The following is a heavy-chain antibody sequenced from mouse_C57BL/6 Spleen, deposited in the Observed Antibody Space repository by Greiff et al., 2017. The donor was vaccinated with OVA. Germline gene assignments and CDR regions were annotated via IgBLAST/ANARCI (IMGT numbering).Heavy chain of an antibody. V-gene: IGHV2-2*01. D-gene: IGHD2-3*01. CDR2: IWSGGST. CDR3: ARWGLYDGYEGYFDY. Sequence: QVQLKESGPGLVQPSQSLSITCTVSGFSLTSYGVHWVRQSPGKGLEWLGVIWSGGSTDYNAAFISRLSISKDNSKSQVFFKMNSLQADDTAIYYCARWGLYDGYEGYFDYWGQGTTLTVSS. CDR1: GFSLTSYG. J-gene: IGHJ2*01.